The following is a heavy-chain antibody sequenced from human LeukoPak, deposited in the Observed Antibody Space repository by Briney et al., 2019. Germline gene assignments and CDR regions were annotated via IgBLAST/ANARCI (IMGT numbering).Heavy chain of an antibody. V-gene: IGHV3-23*01. CDR1: GFTFSTFG. D-gene: IGHD1-26*01. CDR2: ITGSGATT. Sequence: GGSLRLSCAASGFTFSTFGMSWVRRAPGKGSEWVSGITGSGATTYYADSVKGRFTTSRDNSQNTLYLQMNALRAEDTAVYYCAKVVSGFHFDCWGQGTLVTVSS. CDR3: AKVVSGFHFDC. J-gene: IGHJ4*02.